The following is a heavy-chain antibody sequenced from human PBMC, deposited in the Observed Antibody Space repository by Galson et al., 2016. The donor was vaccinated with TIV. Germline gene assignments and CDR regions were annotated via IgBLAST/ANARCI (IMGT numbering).Heavy chain of an antibody. D-gene: IGHD2-8*01. CDR1: GFTFSDYG. CDR2: MQYDGHNK. CDR3: ANRGLKVYVTNYYYYMDV. V-gene: IGHV3-30*02. Sequence: SLRLSCAASGFTFSDYGMHWVRQAPGKGLEWVAFMQYDGHNKYYADSVKGRVTISRDNSKNTVFLQMNSLRAEDTAVYYCANRGLKVYVTNYYYYMDVWGKGTTVTVSS. J-gene: IGHJ6*03.